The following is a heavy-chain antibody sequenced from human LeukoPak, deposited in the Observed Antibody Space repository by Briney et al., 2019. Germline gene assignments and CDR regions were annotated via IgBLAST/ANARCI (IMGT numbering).Heavy chain of an antibody. D-gene: IGHD2-15*01. V-gene: IGHV3-23*01. CDR1: GFTFSSYG. CDR3: AKARYCSGGSCLPQLTPDY. CDR2: ISGSGGST. J-gene: IGHJ4*02. Sequence: PGGSLRLSCAASGFTFSSYGMSWVRQAPGKGLEWVSAISGSGGSTYYADSVKGRFTISRDNSKNTLYLQMNSLRAEDTAVYYCAKARYCSGGSCLPQLTPDYWGQGTLVTVSS.